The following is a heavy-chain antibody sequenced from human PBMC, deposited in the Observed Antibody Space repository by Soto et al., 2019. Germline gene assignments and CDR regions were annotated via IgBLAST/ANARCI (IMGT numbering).Heavy chain of an antibody. CDR2: MTLDSRKI. CDR3: AKSRDDFAYTAYRPIDY. CDR1: GFTFDDYT. V-gene: IGHV3-9*01. J-gene: IGHJ4*02. Sequence: EVQLVESGGGQVQPGRSLRLSCTASGFTFDDYTIDWVRQSPGKGPELVSGMTLDSRKIDYGDSVKGRFSISRDNARHSVYMQMDRLTTEDTAIYYCAKSRDDFAYTAYRPIDYWGQGTQVTVSS. D-gene: IGHD2-2*02.